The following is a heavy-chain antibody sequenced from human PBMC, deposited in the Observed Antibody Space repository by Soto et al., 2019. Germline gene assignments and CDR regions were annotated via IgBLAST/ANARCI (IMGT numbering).Heavy chain of an antibody. CDR1: GGSISSSSYY. J-gene: IGHJ4*02. CDR2: IYYSGRT. Sequence: QLQLQESGPGLVKPSETLSLTCTVSGGSISSSSYYWGWIRQPPGKGLEWIGSIYYSGRTHYNPSLKSRVTISGDTSKNQFSLKLRSVTAADTAVYYCATPWFGDGDYWGQGTLVTVSS. V-gene: IGHV4-39*01. D-gene: IGHD3-10*01. CDR3: ATPWFGDGDY.